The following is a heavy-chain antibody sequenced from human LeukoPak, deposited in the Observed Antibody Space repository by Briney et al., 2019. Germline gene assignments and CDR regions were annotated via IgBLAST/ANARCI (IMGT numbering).Heavy chain of an antibody. CDR1: GGSISSYY. J-gene: IGHJ4*02. V-gene: IGHV4-59*08. Sequence: SETLSLTCTVSGGSISSYYWSWIRQPPGKGLEWIGYISYSGSTNYNPSLKSRVSTSVDTSKNQFSLKLSSVTAADTAVYYCARHGNWNPFDYWGQGTLVTVSS. CDR3: ARHGNWNPFDY. CDR2: ISYSGST. D-gene: IGHD1-20*01.